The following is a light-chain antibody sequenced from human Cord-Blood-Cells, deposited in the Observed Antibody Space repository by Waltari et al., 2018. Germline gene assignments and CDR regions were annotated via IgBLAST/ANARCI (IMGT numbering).Light chain of an antibody. CDR1: SGITVGTYR. CDR2: YKSDSDK. CDR3: MIWHSSAWV. V-gene: IGLV5-45*03. Sequence: QPVLTQPSSLSASPGASASLTCTLRSGITVGTYRIYCYQQPPGSPPQYLLRYKSDSDKQQGSGVPSRFSGSKDASANAGILLISGLQSEDEADYYCMIWHSSAWVFGGGTKLTVL. J-gene: IGLJ3*02.